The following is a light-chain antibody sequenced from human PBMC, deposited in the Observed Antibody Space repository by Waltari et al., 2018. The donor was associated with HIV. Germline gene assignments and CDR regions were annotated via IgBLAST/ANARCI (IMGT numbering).Light chain of an antibody. CDR2: RND. J-gene: IGLJ1*01. CDR3: QVWHSNTAV. V-gene: IGLV3-9*01. CDR1: NLGPKN. Sequence: SYDLTQALSVSVALGQTATITCDGFNLGPKNVNWYQQKAGQAPLLVIYRNDNRPPGTPERFSGASSSNTATLIISGAQPGDEADYFCQVWHSNTAVFGSGTKVTVL.